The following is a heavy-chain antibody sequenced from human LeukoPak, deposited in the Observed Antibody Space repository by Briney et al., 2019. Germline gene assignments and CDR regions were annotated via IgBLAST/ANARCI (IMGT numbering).Heavy chain of an antibody. D-gene: IGHD3-22*01. J-gene: IGHJ4*02. Sequence: PGGSLRLSRAASGFTFNRYNMNWVRRAPGKGLEWVANIKQDGSEKYYVDSVKGRFTISRDNAKNSLYLQMNSLRAEDTAVYYCARLSYYDSSGCYFDYWGQGTLVTVSS. CDR2: IKQDGSEK. CDR3: ARLSYYDSSGCYFDY. V-gene: IGHV3-7*01. CDR1: GFTFNRYN.